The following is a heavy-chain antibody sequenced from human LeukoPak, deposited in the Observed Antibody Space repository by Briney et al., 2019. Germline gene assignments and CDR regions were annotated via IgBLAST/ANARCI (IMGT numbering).Heavy chain of an antibody. CDR1: GFTFSDYY. Sequence: GGSLRLSCATSGFTFSDYYMTWIRQAPGKGLEWISYIVSGGGTKHYADSVKGRFTISWDNAKNSLYLQMISLRAEDTAVYYCARVLSSTWFAVFDYWGQGTLVTVSS. D-gene: IGHD6-13*01. CDR2: IVSGGGTK. J-gene: IGHJ4*02. CDR3: ARVLSSTWFAVFDY. V-gene: IGHV3-11*04.